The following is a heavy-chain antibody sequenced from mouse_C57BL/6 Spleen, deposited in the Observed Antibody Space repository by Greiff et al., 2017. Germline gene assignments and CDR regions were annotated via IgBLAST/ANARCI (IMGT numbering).Heavy chain of an antibody. J-gene: IGHJ1*03. Sequence: VQLQQPGAELVMPGASVKLSCKASGYPFTSYWMHWVKQRPGQGLEWIGEIDPSDSYTNYNQKFKGKSTLTVDKSSSTAYMQLSSLTSEDSAVYYCARGCCDVWGTGTTVTVSS. CDR1: GYPFTSYW. V-gene: IGHV1-69*01. CDR2: IDPSDSYT. CDR3: ARGCCDV.